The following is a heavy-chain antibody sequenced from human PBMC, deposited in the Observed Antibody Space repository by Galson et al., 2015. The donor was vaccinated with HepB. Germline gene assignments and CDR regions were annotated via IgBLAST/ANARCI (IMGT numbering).Heavy chain of an antibody. D-gene: IGHD2-15*01. CDR2: INPNSGGT. Sequence: SVKVSCKASGYTFTGYYMHWVRQAPGQGLEWMGRINPNSGGTNYAQKFQGRVTMTRDTSISTAYMELSRLRSDDTAVYYCARAPLSVVVAATPTDYWGQGTLVTVSS. V-gene: IGHV1-2*06. CDR3: ARAPLSVVVAATPTDY. CDR1: GYTFTGYY. J-gene: IGHJ4*02.